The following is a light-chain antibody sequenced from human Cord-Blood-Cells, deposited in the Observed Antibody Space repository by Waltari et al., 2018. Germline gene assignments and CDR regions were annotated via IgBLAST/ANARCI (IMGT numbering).Light chain of an antibody. CDR2: DVS. CDR3: SSYTSSSTLV. Sequence: QSALTQPASVSGSPGQSITISCTGTSSDVGGYNYVSWYQQHPGKAHKLMIYDVSKRPSGVSNRFSGSKYGNTASLTMYGLQAEEEADYYSSSYTSSSTLVFGGGTKLTVL. CDR1: SSDVGGYNY. V-gene: IGLV2-14*01. J-gene: IGLJ2*01.